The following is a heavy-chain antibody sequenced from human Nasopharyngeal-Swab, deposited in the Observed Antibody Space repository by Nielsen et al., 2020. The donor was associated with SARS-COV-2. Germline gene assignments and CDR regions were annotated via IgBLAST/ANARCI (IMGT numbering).Heavy chain of an antibody. CDR2: ISTKTGAP. V-gene: IGHV7-4-1*01. CDR1: GYTFTSNV. D-gene: IGHD1-1*01. Sequence: ASVQVSCKASGYTFTSNVLNWVRQAPGQGPEYIGWISTKTGAPTYAQAFTGRFVISLDTSVSTTYLQIGSLKADDTAVYYCARENQEYANIWIDYWGQGTQVTVSS. CDR3: ARENQEYANIWIDY. J-gene: IGHJ4*02.